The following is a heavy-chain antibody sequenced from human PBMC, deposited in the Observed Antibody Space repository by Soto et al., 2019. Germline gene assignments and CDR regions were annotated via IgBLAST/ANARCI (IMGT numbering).Heavy chain of an antibody. Sequence: EVQLLQSGGGLVQPGGSLRLSCVDSGLSFSVYAFNWVRQAPGKGLEWVSTIGSPAQTYYADSVKGRFTISRDNSKSTVYMHMNSLRAEDTAMYYCARDGINGNGMFDWFDPWGQGTLVTVSS. CDR1: GLSFSVYA. V-gene: IGHV3-23*01. D-gene: IGHD2-8*01. CDR3: ARDGINGNGMFDWFDP. CDR2: IGSPAQT. J-gene: IGHJ5*02.